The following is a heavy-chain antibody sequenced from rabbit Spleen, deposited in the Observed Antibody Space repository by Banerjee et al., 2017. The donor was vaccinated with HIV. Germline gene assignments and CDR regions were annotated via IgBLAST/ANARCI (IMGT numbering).Heavy chain of an antibody. Sequence: QSLEESGGDLVKPGASLTLTCTASGFDLNNYWMCWVRQAPGKGLEWIACVWPSSAGTWYASWAKGRFTISKTSSTTVTLQMTSLTAADTATYFCARTTNSDYYIWNLWGPGTLVTVS. CDR2: VWPSSAGT. CDR1: GFDLNNYW. J-gene: IGHJ4*01. CDR3: ARTTNSDYYIWNL. V-gene: IGHV1S40*01. D-gene: IGHD1-1*01.